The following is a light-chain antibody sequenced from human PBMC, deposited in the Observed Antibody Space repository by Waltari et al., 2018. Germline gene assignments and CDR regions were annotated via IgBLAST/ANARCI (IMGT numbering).Light chain of an antibody. CDR3: CSDAGRLIYV. CDR2: DVS. V-gene: IGLV2-11*01. Sequence: QSALTQPRSVSGSPGQSVTISCTGTSSDVGGYNYVSWYQQHTGKAPRLMIYDVSKRPPGVPDRFSGSKSGNTASLTISGRQAEDEADYYCCSDAGRLIYVFGTVTKVSVL. CDR1: SSDVGGYNY. J-gene: IGLJ1*01.